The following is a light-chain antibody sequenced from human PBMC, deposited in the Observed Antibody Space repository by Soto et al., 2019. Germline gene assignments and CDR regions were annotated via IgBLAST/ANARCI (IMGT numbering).Light chain of an antibody. Sequence: QSVLTQPPSASGSLGQSVTIPCTGTSSDVGDYNYVSWYQQHPGKVPKLMIYEVSKRPSGVPDRFSGSKSGNTDSLTVSGLQAEDEADYYCSSFAGSPVVFGGGTKLTVL. J-gene: IGLJ2*01. V-gene: IGLV2-8*01. CDR3: SSFAGSPVV. CDR2: EVS. CDR1: SSDVGDYNY.